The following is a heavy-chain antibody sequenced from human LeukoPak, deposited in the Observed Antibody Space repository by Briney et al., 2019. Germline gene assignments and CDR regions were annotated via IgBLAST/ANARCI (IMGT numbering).Heavy chain of an antibody. D-gene: IGHD4-23*01. V-gene: IGHV3-21*01. CDR2: ISSSSSYI. CDR1: GFAFSYYT. CDR3: ARDGDYGGNSEVYDF. J-gene: IGHJ4*02. Sequence: PGGSLRPSCAASGFAFSYYTMYWVRQAPGKGLEWVSSISSSSSYIYDADSLKGRFSISRDNAKNSLFLQMNSLRVEDTAVYYCARDGDYGGNSEVYDFWGQGTLVTVSS.